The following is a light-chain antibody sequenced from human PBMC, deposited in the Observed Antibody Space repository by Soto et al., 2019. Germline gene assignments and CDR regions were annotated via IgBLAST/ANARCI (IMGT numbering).Light chain of an antibody. Sequence: QSALTQPASVSGSPGQSITISCTGTSSDVGGYNYVSWYQQHPVKAPKLMIYDVTNLPSGVSDRFSGSKSGNTASLTISGLQAEDYADYYCSSYTSSSTPYVFGTGTKVTVL. J-gene: IGLJ1*01. CDR2: DVT. CDR1: SSDVGGYNY. V-gene: IGLV2-14*01. CDR3: SSYTSSSTPYV.